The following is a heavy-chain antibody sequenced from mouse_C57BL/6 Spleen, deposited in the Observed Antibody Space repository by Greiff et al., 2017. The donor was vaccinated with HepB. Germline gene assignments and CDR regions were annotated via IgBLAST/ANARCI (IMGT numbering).Heavy chain of an antibody. D-gene: IGHD2-13*01. V-gene: IGHV1-80*01. J-gene: IGHJ2*01. Sequence: QVQLKESGAELVKPGASVKISCKASGYAFSSYWMNWVKQRPGKGLEWIGQIYPGDGDTNYNGKFKGKATLTADKSSSTAYMQLSSLTSEDSAVYFCARSKGILGLQDYWGQGTTLTVSS. CDR3: ARSKGILGLQDY. CDR1: GYAFSSYW. CDR2: IYPGDGDT.